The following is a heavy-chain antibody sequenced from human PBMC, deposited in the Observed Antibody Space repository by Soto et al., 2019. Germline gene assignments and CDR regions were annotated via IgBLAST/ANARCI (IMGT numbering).Heavy chain of an antibody. D-gene: IGHD3-10*01. J-gene: IGHJ6*02. CDR1: GYSIRRGYY. Sequence: PSETLSLTCAVSGYSIRRGYYWGLIRQRPGKGLEWIGSIYHSATTDYNPSLKSRVTLSVDTSTNKFSLNLSSVTAAATAVYYCERIRWFGELLSRPDKNYSYGMDVWGQGTTVT. CDR2: IYHSATT. CDR3: ERIRWFGELLSRPDKNYSYGMDV. V-gene: IGHV4-38-2*01.